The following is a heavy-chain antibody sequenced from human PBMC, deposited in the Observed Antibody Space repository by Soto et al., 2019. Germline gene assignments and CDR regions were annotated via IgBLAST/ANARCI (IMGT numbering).Heavy chain of an antibody. CDR1: GFPFTSYG. V-gene: IGHV3-30*03. J-gene: IGHJ4*02. Sequence: QVQLVESGGGVVQPGRSLRLSCAASGFPFTSYGMHWVREGPDKGLVWVAIISYDGSDKYYADSVKGRFTISRDISKNTLYLQMNSLRPEDTALYYCVGGQYYFDYRGQGTLVIVSS. CDR2: ISYDGSDK. D-gene: IGHD3-10*01. CDR3: VGGQYYFDY.